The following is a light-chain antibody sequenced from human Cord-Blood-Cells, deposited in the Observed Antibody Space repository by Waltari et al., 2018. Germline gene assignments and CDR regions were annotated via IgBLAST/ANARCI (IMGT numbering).Light chain of an antibody. CDR2: AAS. CDR3: QQSYSTLRT. CDR1: QSISSY. Sequence: DIHMTPSPSSLSASVGDRVTLTCRASQSISSYLNWYQQKPGKAPKLLIYAASSLQSGVPSRFSGSGSGTDFTLTISSLQPEDFATYYCQQSYSTLRTFGGGTKVEIK. J-gene: IGKJ4*01. V-gene: IGKV1-39*01.